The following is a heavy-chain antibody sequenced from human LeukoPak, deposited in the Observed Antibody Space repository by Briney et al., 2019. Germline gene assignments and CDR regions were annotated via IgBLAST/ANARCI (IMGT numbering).Heavy chain of an antibody. CDR1: GGSISSYY. V-gene: IGHV4-59*01. Sequence: SETLSLTCTASGGSISSYYWSWIRQPPGKGLEWIGYIYYSGSTNYNPSLKSRVTISVDTSKNQFSLKLSSVTAADTAVYYCARTHSIAVAAYYFDYWGQGTLVTVSS. D-gene: IGHD6-19*01. CDR3: ARTHSIAVAAYYFDY. CDR2: IYYSGST. J-gene: IGHJ4*02.